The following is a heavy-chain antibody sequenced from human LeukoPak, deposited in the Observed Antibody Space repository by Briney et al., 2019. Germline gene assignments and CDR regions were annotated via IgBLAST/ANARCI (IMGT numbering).Heavy chain of an antibody. J-gene: IGHJ4*02. Sequence: GGSLRLSCAASGFTFSSYSMIWVRQAPGKGLEWVSSISSSSSYIYYADSVKGRFTISRDNAKNSLYLQMNSLRAEDTAVYYCANGHDYGDYYFDYWGQGTLVTVSS. V-gene: IGHV3-21*04. CDR1: GFTFSSYS. CDR3: ANGHDYGDYYFDY. CDR2: ISSSSSYI. D-gene: IGHD4-17*01.